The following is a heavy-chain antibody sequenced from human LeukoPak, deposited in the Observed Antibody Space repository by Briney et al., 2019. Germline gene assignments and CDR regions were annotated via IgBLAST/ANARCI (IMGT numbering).Heavy chain of an antibody. CDR1: GGSFSGYY. J-gene: IGHJ4*02. CDR2: INHSGST. Sequence: SETLSLTCAVYGGSFSGYYWSWIRQPPGKGLEWIGEINHSGSTNYNPSLKSQVTISVDTSKNQFSLKLSSVTAADTAVYYCARAVNIVGATCHFDYWGQGTLVTVSS. D-gene: IGHD1-26*01. CDR3: ARAVNIVGATCHFDY. V-gene: IGHV4-34*01.